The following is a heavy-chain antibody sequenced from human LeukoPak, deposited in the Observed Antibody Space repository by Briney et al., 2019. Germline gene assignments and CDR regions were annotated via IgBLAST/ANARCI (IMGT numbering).Heavy chain of an antibody. CDR3: ARDSGYSSGWYDY. D-gene: IGHD6-19*01. Sequence: PSGTLSLTCAVSGAYISSSNWWSWVRQPPGKGLEWIGEIYHRGSTNYNPSLRSRVTMSVDKSKNQFSLKLSSVTAADTAVCYCARDSGYSSGWYDYWGQGTLVTVSS. V-gene: IGHV4-4*02. CDR1: GAYISSSNW. CDR2: IYHRGST. J-gene: IGHJ4*02.